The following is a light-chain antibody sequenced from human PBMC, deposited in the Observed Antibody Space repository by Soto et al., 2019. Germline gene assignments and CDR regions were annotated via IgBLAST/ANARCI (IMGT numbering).Light chain of an antibody. CDR3: QQSFTVPIT. CDR1: QSIAGY. CDR2: SES. V-gene: IGKV1-39*01. Sequence: DIQLSPSPAALAAPAGGSVPITCGASQSIAGYLSWYQQKTGKAPKFLIYSESTLQRGVPSRFGGSGSGTDLNLTITGLQPEDFATYYCQQSFTVPITCGQGTRLEIK. J-gene: IGKJ5*01.